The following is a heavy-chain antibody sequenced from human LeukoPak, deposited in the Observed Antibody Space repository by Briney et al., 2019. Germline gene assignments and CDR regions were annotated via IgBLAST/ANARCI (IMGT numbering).Heavy chain of an antibody. CDR3: AKEDDFWSGYSYFDY. J-gene: IGHJ4*02. CDR1: GGTFSSYA. D-gene: IGHD3-3*01. Sequence: ASVKVSCKASGGTFSSYAMSWVRQAPGKGLEWVSAISGSGGSTYYADAVKGRFTISRDNSKNTLYLQMNSLRAEDTAVYYCAKEDDFWSGYSYFDYWGQGTLVTVSS. CDR2: ISGSGGST. V-gene: IGHV3-23*01.